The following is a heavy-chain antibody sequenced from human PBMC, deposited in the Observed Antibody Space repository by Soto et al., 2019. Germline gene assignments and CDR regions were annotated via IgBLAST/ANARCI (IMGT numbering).Heavy chain of an antibody. V-gene: IGHV5-10-1*01. CDR2: IDPSDSYT. Sequence: GESLKISCKGSGYSFTSYWISWVRQMPGKGLEWMGRIDPSDSYTNYSPSFQGHVTISADKSISTAYLQWSSLKASDTAMYYCARQDVSDVVPDAMIGGSWFDPWGQGTLVTVSS. J-gene: IGHJ5*02. D-gene: IGHD2-2*01. CDR3: ARQDVSDVVPDAMIGGSWFDP. CDR1: GYSFTSYW.